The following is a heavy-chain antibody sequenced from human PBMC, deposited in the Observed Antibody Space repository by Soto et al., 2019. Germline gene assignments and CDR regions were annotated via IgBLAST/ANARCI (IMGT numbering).Heavy chain of an antibody. CDR1: GVTVGNNY. CDR3: ARNVPVTALGY. CDR2: IYSGGDT. D-gene: IGHD4-17*01. V-gene: IGHV3-66*01. Sequence: EVRLVESGGGLVQPGGSLRLSCAASGVTVGNNYMSWVRQAPGKGLEWVSVIYSGGDTRYADAVKGRFTMSRDSTKNTVYLQMDSLRAEDKAVYFCARNVPVTALGYWGQGSLVTVSS. J-gene: IGHJ4*02.